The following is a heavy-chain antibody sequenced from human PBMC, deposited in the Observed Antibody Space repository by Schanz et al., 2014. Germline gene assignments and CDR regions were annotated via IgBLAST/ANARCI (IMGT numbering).Heavy chain of an antibody. V-gene: IGHV3-23*04. CDR3: AKGRFGELSAFDI. J-gene: IGHJ3*02. CDR1: GFIFGSSV. Sequence: EVHLVESGGGLIQPGGSLRLSCAASGFIFGSSVMAWVRQAPGKGLEWVSGITGASDHIDYAESVKGRFTISRDNSKNTLYLQMNSLRAEDTAVYYCAKGRFGELSAFDICGQGTMVTVSS. CDR2: ITGASDHI. D-gene: IGHD3-10*01.